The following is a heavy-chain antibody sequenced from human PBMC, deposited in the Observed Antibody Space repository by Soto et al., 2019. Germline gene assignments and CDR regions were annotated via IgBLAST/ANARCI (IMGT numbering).Heavy chain of an antibody. J-gene: IGHJ3*01. D-gene: IGHD1-1*01. CDR2: LYDVDGS. CDR3: ATWHEREHALDV. Sequence: DVQLVESGGGLIQPGESLRLSCAAFGLTISGKKYVAWVRQAPGKGLEWVSALYDVDGSFYADSVTGRFTTSSDSSKTTVYLQRHDLRPDDTAVYYCATWHEREHALDVGGQGTPVTISS. V-gene: IGHV3-53*01. CDR1: GLTISGKKY.